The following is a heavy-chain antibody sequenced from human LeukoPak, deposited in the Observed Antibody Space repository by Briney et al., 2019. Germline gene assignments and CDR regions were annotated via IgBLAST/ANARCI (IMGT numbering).Heavy chain of an antibody. V-gene: IGHV3-23*01. CDR2: ISGSAGST. D-gene: IGHD3-10*01. J-gene: IGHJ4*02. Sequence: GGSLRLSCAASGFTFSNYAMTWVRQAPGKGLEWVSTISGSAGSTYYADSVKGRFTISRDNSKNTLSLQMNSLGAEDTAVYYCAKSHYYGSGSCSHWGQGTLVTVSS. CDR1: GFTFSNYA. CDR3: AKSHYYGSGSCSH.